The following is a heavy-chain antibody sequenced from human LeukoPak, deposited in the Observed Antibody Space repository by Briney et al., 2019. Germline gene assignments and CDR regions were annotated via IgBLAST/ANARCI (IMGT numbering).Heavy chain of an antibody. D-gene: IGHD3-16*01. J-gene: IGHJ5*02. CDR1: GFIVSSNF. V-gene: IGHV3-53*01. Sequence: GGSLRLSCAASGFIVSSNFMSWVRQAPGKGLEWVSIIDSGGTTYYADSVKGRFTISRDNPKNTLYLQMNSLRAEDTAVYYCARELGEGLVNWFDPWGQGTLVTVSS. CDR3: ARELGEGLVNWFDP. CDR2: IDSGGTT.